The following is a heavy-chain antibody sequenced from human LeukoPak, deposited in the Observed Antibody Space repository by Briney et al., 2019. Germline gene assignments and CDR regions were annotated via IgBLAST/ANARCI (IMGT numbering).Heavy chain of an antibody. J-gene: IGHJ4*02. V-gene: IGHV4-38-2*02. CDR1: GYSISSGYY. Sequence: KASETLSLTCTVSGYSISSGYYWGWIRQPPGKGLEWIGSIYHSGSTYYNPSLKSRVTISVDTSKNQFSLKLSSVTAADTAVYYCASIRLVVIGYWGQGTLVTVSS. CDR3: ASIRLVVIGY. CDR2: IYHSGST. D-gene: IGHD3-22*01.